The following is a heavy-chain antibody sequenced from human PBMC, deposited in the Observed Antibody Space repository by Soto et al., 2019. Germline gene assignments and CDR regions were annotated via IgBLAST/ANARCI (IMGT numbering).Heavy chain of an antibody. D-gene: IGHD4-17*01. V-gene: IGHV1-18*04. CDR2: ISAYNGNT. CDR1: GYTFTSYG. Sequence: QVPLVQSGAEVKKPGASVKVSCKASGYTFTSYGISWVRQAPGQGLEWMGWISAYNGNTNYAQKLQGRVTMTSDTSTSTAYMELRSLRSDDTAVYYCARVLDSDMTTVTTGGNWFDPWGQGTLVTVSS. J-gene: IGHJ5*02. CDR3: ARVLDSDMTTVTTGGNWFDP.